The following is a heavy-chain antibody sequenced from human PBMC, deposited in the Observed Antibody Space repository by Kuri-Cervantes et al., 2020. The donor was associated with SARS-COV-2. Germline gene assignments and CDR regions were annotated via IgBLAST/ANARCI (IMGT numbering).Heavy chain of an antibody. J-gene: IGHJ4*02. Sequence: SVKVSCKASAYIFTSHNMHWVRQAPGQGLEWMGMLNPSGGSRINTQKFQGRLTMTRDTPTSTVYMELSSLRSDDTAVYYCAREYYYSSGSYYGAFDHWGQGTLVTVSS. CDR3: AREYYYSSGSYYGAFDH. CDR2: LNPSGGSR. CDR1: AYIFTSHN. D-gene: IGHD3-10*01. V-gene: IGHV1-46*01.